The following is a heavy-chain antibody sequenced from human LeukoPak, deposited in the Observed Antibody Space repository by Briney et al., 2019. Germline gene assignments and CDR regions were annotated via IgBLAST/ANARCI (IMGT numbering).Heavy chain of an antibody. CDR3: AKLYEQLAYYYYYYMDV. D-gene: IGHD6-6*01. CDR1: GFTFSSYG. J-gene: IGHJ6*03. V-gene: IGHV3-30*02. CDR2: IRYDGSNK. Sequence: PGGSLRLSRAASGFTFSSYGMHWVRQAPGKGLDWVAFIRYDGSNKYYADSVKGRFTISRDNSKNTLYLQMNSLRAEDTAVYYCAKLYEQLAYYYYYYMDVWGKGTTVTVSS.